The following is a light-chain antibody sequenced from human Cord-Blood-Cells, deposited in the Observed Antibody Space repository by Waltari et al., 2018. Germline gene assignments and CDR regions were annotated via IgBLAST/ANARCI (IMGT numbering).Light chain of an antibody. CDR3: SSYTSSSTGV. J-gene: IGLJ3*02. CDR2: DVS. V-gene: IGLV2-14*01. Sequence: QSALTQPASVSGSPGQSITISCTGTSSAVGGYNYVSWYQQHPGKAPKPMIYDVSNRPSGVSNRFSGSKSGNTASLTISGLQAEDEADYYCSSYTSSSTGVFGGGTKLTVL. CDR1: SSAVGGYNY.